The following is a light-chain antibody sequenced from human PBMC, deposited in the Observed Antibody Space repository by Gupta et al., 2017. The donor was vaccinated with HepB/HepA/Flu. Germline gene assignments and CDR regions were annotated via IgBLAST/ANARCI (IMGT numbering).Light chain of an antibody. J-gene: IGLJ3*02. Sequence: QSALTQPRSMSGSPGQAVTISCTGTSNDVGSYNFVFWHQQHPGKAPKLIIYEVTKRPSGVPDRFSGSKSGNTASLTISGLQAEDEADYYCCSYEGSYTRWVFGGGTKLTVL. CDR2: EVT. V-gene: IGLV2-11*01. CDR3: CSYEGSYTRWV. CDR1: SNDVGSYNF.